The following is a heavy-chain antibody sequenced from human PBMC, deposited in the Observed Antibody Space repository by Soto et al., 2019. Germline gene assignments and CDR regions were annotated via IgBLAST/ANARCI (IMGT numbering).Heavy chain of an antibody. CDR1: GFTFSSFW. CDR3: ARAKVSLI. V-gene: IGHV3-7*04. J-gene: IGHJ3*02. Sequence: GGSLRLSCAASGFTFSSFWMSWVRQAPGKGLEWVANIKEDGSDKYYVDSVKGRFTISRDNAKNSLYLQMNGLRAEDTAVYYCARAKVSLIWGQGTMVTVSS. CDR2: IKEDGSDK.